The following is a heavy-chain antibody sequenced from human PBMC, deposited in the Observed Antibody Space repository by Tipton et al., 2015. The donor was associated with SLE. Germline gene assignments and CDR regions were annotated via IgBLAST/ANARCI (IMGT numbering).Heavy chain of an antibody. V-gene: IGHV3-7*03. CDR3: AKEDSSGFFDY. D-gene: IGHD3-22*01. J-gene: IGHJ4*02. CDR2: IKQDGSEK. Sequence: SLRLSCAASGFTFSNYWMSWVRQAPGKGLEWVANIKQDGSEKYYVDSVKGRFTISRDNAKNSLYLQMNSLRAEDTAVYYCAKEDSSGFFDYWGQGTLVTVSS. CDR1: GFTFSNYW.